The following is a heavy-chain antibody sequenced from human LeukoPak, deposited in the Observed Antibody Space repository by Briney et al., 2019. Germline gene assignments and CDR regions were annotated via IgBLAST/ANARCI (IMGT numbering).Heavy chain of an antibody. CDR3: ASGIAAAGSDY. J-gene: IGHJ4*02. CDR2: INHSGST. V-gene: IGHV4-34*01. D-gene: IGHD6-13*01. Sequence: SKTLSLTCAVYGVSFSGYYWSWIRQPPGKGLEWIGEINHSGSTNYNPSLKSRVTISVDTSKNQFSLKLSSVTAADTAVYYCASGIAAAGSDYWGQGTLVTVSS. CDR1: GVSFSGYY.